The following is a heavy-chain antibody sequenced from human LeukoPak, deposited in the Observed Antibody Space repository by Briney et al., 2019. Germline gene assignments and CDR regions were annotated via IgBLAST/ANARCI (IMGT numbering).Heavy chain of an antibody. D-gene: IGHD5-12*01. V-gene: IGHV1-2*02. CDR2: INPNSGGT. J-gene: IGHJ5*02. CDR1: GYTFTGYY. CDR3: ARDREWLRLGDLHWFDP. Sequence: ASVKVSCKASGYTFTGYYMHWVRQAPGQGLEWMGWINPNSGGTNYAQKFQGRVTMTRDTSISTAYMELSRLRSDDTAVYYCARDREWLRLGDLHWFDPWGQGTLVTVSS.